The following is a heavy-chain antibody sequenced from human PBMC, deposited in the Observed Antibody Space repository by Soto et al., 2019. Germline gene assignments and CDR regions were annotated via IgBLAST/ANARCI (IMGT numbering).Heavy chain of an antibody. J-gene: IGHJ3*02. CDR3: AREEGYCNGGPCYRGAFDI. CDR1: EFPFSLCS. CDR2: ISNGDNHI. V-gene: IGHV3-21*06. Sequence: EVQLVESGGGLVKPGGSPRLSCAASEFPFSLCSLLWVRQAPGKGLEWIAFISNGDNHIFYADSVKGRFTISRDNAKNSVYLQMSSLRAEDTAVYYCAREEGYCNGGPCYRGAFDIWGQGTMVTVSS. D-gene: IGHD2-15*01.